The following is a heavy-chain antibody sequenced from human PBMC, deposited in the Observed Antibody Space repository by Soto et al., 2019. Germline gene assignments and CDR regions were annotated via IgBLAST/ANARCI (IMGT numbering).Heavy chain of an antibody. CDR3: ARWYSGSYLLVLDAFDI. J-gene: IGHJ3*02. CDR2: ISSSSSYT. D-gene: IGHD1-26*01. V-gene: IGHV3-11*06. Sequence: PGGSLRLSCAASGFTFSDYYMSWIRQAPGKWLEWVSYISSSSSYTNYADSVKGRFTISRDNAKNSLYLQMNSLRAEDTAVYYCARWYSGSYLLVLDAFDIWGQGXMVTV. CDR1: GFTFSDYY.